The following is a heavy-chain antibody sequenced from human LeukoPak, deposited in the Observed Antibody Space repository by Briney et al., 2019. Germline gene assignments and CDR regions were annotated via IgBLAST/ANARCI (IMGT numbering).Heavy chain of an antibody. D-gene: IGHD4-17*01. CDR2: INSDGSRT. V-gene: IGHV3-74*01. CDR1: GFTFSTYW. Sequence: PGGSLRLSCAASGFTFSTYWMHWVRQAPGKGLVWVSRINSDGSRTTYADSVKGRFTISRDNAKNTLYLQMNSLRAEDTAVYYCARDFGSNGDFHAFDIWGQGTMVTVSS. J-gene: IGHJ3*02. CDR3: ARDFGSNGDFHAFDI.